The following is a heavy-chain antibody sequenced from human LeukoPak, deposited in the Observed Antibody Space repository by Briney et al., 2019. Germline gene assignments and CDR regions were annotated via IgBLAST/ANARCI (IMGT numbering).Heavy chain of an antibody. CDR3: ARQAAQTYDY. V-gene: IGHV4-38-2*02. Sequence: SETLSLTCTVSGYSISSGYYWGWIRQPPGKGLEYIGNIYYSGSTDYNPSLKSRVTISVDMSKDQFSLKLSSVTAADTAVYYCARQAAQTYDYWGQGTLVTVSS. J-gene: IGHJ4*02. CDR1: GYSISSGYY. CDR2: IYYSGST.